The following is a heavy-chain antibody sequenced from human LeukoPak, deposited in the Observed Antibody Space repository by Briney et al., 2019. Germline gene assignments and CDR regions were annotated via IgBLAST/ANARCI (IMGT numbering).Heavy chain of an antibody. V-gene: IGHV4-59*08. Sequence: SETLSLTCTVSGGSISSYYWSWIRQPPGKGLEWIGYIYYSGSTNYNPSLKSRVTISVDTSKNQFSLKLSSVTAADTAVYYCARRRYDFWSGSPLSHGMDVWGQGTTATVSS. CDR3: ARRRYDFWSGSPLSHGMDV. D-gene: IGHD3-3*01. CDR1: GGSISSYY. CDR2: IYYSGST. J-gene: IGHJ6*02.